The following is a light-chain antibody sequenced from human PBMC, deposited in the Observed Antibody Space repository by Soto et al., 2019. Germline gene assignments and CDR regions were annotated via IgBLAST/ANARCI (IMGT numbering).Light chain of an antibody. J-gene: IGLJ1*01. V-gene: IGLV2-8*01. CDR1: SRDVGGYNY. CDR2: EVS. CDR3: SSYAGSNNWN. Sequence: QSVLTQPPSASGSPGQSVTISCTGTSRDVGGYNYVSWYQQHPGKAPKLMIYEVSKRPSGVPDRFSGSKSGNTASLTVSGLQAEDEADYYCSSYAGSNNWNFGTGTKLTVL.